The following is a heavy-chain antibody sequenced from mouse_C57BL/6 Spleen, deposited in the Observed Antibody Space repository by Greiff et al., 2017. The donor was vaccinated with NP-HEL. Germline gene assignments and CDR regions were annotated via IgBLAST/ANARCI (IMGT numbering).Heavy chain of an antibody. Sequence: EVQLQQSGTVLARPGASVKLSCKTSGYTFTSYWMHWVKQRPGQGLEWIGAIYPGNSDTSYNEKFKGKAKLTAVTSASTAYMELSSLTDEDSAVYYDTRCYDSSFDYWGQGTTLTVSS. CDR2: IYPGNSDT. J-gene: IGHJ2*01. CDR3: TRCYDSSFDY. D-gene: IGHD1-1*01. V-gene: IGHV1-5*01. CDR1: GYTFTSYW.